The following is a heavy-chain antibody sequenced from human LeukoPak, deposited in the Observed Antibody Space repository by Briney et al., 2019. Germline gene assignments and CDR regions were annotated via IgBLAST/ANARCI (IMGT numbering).Heavy chain of an antibody. CDR1: GFTFSSCE. V-gene: IGHV3-48*03. CDR3: ARTHSSGWYEGEAFDI. CDR2: ISSSGSTI. Sequence: QPGGSLRLSCAASGFTFSSCEMNWVRQAPGKGLEWVSYISSSGSTIYYADSVKGRFTISRDNAKNSLYLQMNSLRAEDTAVYYCARTHSSGWYEGEAFDIWGQGTMVTVSS. D-gene: IGHD6-19*01. J-gene: IGHJ3*02.